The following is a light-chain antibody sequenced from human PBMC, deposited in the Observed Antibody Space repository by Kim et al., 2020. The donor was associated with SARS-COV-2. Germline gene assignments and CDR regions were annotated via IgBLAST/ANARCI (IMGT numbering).Light chain of an antibody. CDR2: LGS. CDR1: QSLLHSNGYNY. CDR3: IQAVQMPHT. Sequence: DIVMTQSPISLPVTPGEPASISCRSSQSLLHSNGYNYLDWYLQKPGQSPQLLIFLGSNRASGVPDRFSGSGSGTDFTLKITRVEAEDVGVYYCIQAVQMPHTFGGGTKVDIK. V-gene: IGKV2-28*01. J-gene: IGKJ4*01.